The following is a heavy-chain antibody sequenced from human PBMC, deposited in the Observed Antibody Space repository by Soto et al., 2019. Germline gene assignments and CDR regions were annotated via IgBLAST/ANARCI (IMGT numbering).Heavy chain of an antibody. CDR1: GGSISSYY. Sequence: SETLSLTCTVSGGSISSYYWSWIRQPPGKGLEWIGSIYYSGTTYYNPSLKSRITISMDTSKNHFSLKLTSVTAADTAIYYCAPVGIGTTTVDYWGQGTLVTVSS. D-gene: IGHD5-12*01. CDR2: IYYSGTT. J-gene: IGHJ4*02. V-gene: IGHV4-59*04. CDR3: APVGIGTTTVDY.